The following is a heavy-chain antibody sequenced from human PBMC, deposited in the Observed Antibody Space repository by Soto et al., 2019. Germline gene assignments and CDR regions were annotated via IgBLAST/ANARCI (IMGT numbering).Heavy chain of an antibody. CDR3: THNNGYEVFDY. CDR1: GFSLTTSGVV. J-gene: IGHJ4*02. V-gene: IGHV2-5*01. D-gene: IGHD5-12*01. CDR2: IYWNDDK. Sequence: SGPTLVNPTQTLTLTCTFSGFSLTTSGVVVGWIRQPPGEALEWLALIYWNDDKRYSPSLTDRITITKDTSKNQVVLTVTNMDPVDTATYYCTHNNGYEVFDYWGQGTLVTVSS.